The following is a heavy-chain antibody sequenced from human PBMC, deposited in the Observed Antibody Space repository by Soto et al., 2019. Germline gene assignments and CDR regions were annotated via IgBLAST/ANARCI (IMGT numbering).Heavy chain of an antibody. Sequence: SETLSLTCTVAGGSMTRSGYYWGWIRQPPGNELQYIGSVYNNGQTYYNPSLTSPVTISIDTSKNQFSLSLRSVTAADTAIYYCATRPPGGPYFGVFDYWSPGTLVTVS. V-gene: IGHV4-39*07. CDR1: GGSMTRSGYY. CDR3: ATRPPGGPYFGVFDY. D-gene: IGHD3-10*01. J-gene: IGHJ4*02. CDR2: VYNNGQT.